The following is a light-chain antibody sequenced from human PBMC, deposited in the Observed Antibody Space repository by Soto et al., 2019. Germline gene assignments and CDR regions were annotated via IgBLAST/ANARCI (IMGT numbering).Light chain of an antibody. CDR3: QHYAAAPFT. J-gene: IGKJ5*01. CDR2: GAS. CDR1: QSVGGN. V-gene: IGKV3-20*01. Sequence: TVLTQSPVTLSLSPGERATLSCRASQSVGGNVAWYQQKPGQAPKLLISGASSRAPGIPDRFSGSGSGADFTLSISRLEPEDFALYYCQHYAAAPFTFGQGTRLDI.